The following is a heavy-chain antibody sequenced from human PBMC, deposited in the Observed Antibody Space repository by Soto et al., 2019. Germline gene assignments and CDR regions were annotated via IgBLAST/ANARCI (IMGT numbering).Heavy chain of an antibody. V-gene: IGHV3-13*01. CDR1: GFTFSSYD. Sequence: GGSLRLSCAASGFTFSSYDMHWVRQATGKGLEWVSAIGTAGDTYYPGSVKGRFTISRENAKNSLYLQMNSLRAEDTAVYYCARDRIGLGPPDIYYYYGMDVWGQGTTVTVSS. CDR3: ARDRIGLGPPDIYYYYGMDV. CDR2: IGTAGDT. D-gene: IGHD5-12*01. J-gene: IGHJ6*02.